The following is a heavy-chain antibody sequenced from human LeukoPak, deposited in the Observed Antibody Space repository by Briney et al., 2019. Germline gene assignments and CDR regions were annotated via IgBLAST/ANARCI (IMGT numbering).Heavy chain of an antibody. Sequence: GGSLRLSCAASGFTFSSYAMSWVRQAPGKGLEWVSAISGSGGSTYYADSVKGRFTISRDNSKNTLFMEMNSLRVEDTAMYYCAKDPRYFDWLSMDYYFDYWGHGTLVTVPS. CDR2: ISGSGGST. D-gene: IGHD3-9*01. CDR3: AKDPRYFDWLSMDYYFDY. V-gene: IGHV3-23*01. J-gene: IGHJ4*01. CDR1: GFTFSSYA.